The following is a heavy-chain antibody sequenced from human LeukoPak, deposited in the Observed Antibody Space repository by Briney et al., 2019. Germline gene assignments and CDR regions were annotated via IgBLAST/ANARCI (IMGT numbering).Heavy chain of an antibody. Sequence: SETLSLTCAVYGGSFSGYYWSWIRQPPGKGLEWIGEINHSGSTNYNPSLKSRVTISVDTSKNQFSLKLSSVTAADTAVYYCASLPEYCSGGSCYSGMDVWGQGTTVTVSS. CDR2: INHSGST. CDR1: GGSFSGYY. D-gene: IGHD2-15*01. J-gene: IGHJ6*02. V-gene: IGHV4-34*01. CDR3: ASLPEYCSGGSCYSGMDV.